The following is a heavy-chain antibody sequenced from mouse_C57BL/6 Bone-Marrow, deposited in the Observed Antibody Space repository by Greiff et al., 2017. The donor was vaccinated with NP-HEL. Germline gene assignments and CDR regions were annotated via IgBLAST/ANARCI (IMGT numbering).Heavy chain of an antibody. CDR2: IYPRSGNT. CDR1: GYTFTSYG. D-gene: IGHD2-3*01. J-gene: IGHJ3*01. V-gene: IGHV1-81*01. CDR3: ARGWLLRRG. Sequence: QVQLKESGAELARPGASVKLSCKASGYTFTSYGISWVKQRTGQGLEWIGEIYPRSGNTYYNEKFKGKATLTADKSSSTAYMELRSLTSEDSAVYFCARGWLLRRGWGQGTLVTVSA.